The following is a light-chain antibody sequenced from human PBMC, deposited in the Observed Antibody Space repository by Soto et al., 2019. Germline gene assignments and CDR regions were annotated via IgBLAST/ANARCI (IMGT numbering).Light chain of an antibody. J-gene: IGLJ2*01. CDR2: SNN. CDR3: AAWDDSLNGHVV. V-gene: IGLV1-44*01. CDR1: SSNIGSNT. Sequence: QLVLTQPPSASGTPGQRVTISCSGSSSNIGSNTVNWYQQLPGTAPKLLIYSNNQRPSGVPDRFSGSKSGTSASLAISGLQSEDEADYYCAAWDDSLNGHVVFGGGTKPTVL.